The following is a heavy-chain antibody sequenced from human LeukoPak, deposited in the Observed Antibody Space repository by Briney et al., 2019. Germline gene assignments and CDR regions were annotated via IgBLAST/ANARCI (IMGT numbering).Heavy chain of an antibody. D-gene: IGHD2-2*01. CDR3: ARMLPAAMYVLDY. J-gene: IGHJ4*02. CDR2: IYYSGST. Sequence: PSETLSLTCTVSGGSISSYYWSWIRQPPGKGLEWIGYIYYSGSTNYNPSLKSRVTISVDTSKNQFSLKLSSVTAADTAVYYCARMLPAAMYVLDYWGQGTLVTVSS. V-gene: IGHV4-59*01. CDR1: GGSISSYY.